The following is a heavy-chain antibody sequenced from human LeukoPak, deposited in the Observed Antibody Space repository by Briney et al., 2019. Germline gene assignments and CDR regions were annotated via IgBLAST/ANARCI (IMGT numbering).Heavy chain of an antibody. V-gene: IGHV4-34*01. J-gene: IGHJ4*02. CDR1: SGSFSGYY. D-gene: IGHD5-18*01. CDR2: INHSGST. CDR3: ARGKARRPSGYSYGFLGRGPQSYFDY. Sequence: SETLSLTCAVYSGSFSGYYWSWIRQPPGKGLEWIGEINHSGSTNYNPSLKSRVTISVDTSKNQFSLKLSSVTAADTAVYYCARGKARRPSGYSYGFLGRGPQSYFDYWGQGTLVTVSS.